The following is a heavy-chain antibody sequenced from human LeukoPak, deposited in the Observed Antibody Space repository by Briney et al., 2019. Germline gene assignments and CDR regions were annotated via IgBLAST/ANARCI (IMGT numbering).Heavy chain of an antibody. J-gene: IGHJ3*02. CDR2: ISSSGST. CDR3: ARGPYSYDSSGAFDI. CDR1: GDSISSGDYY. D-gene: IGHD3-22*01. Sequence: PSETLSLTCTVSGDSISSGDYYWSWIRQPAGKGLEWIGRISSSGSTNYNPSLKSRVTISVDTSKNQFSLKLSSVTATDTAVYFCARGPYSYDSSGAFDIWGQGTMVTVSS. V-gene: IGHV4-61*02.